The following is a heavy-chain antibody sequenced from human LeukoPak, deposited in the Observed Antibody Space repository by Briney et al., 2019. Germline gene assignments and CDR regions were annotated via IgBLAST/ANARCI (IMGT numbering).Heavy chain of an antibody. CDR3: ARARSYAQRYCSSTSCYRGWFDP. Sequence: SETLSLTCAVYGGSFSGYYWSWIRQPPGKGLEWIGEINHSGSTNYNPSLKSRVTISVDTSKNQFSLKLSSVTAADTAVYYCARARSYAQRYCSSTSCYRGWFDPWGQGTLVTVSS. D-gene: IGHD2-2*01. CDR2: INHSGST. V-gene: IGHV4-34*01. CDR1: GGSFSGYY. J-gene: IGHJ5*02.